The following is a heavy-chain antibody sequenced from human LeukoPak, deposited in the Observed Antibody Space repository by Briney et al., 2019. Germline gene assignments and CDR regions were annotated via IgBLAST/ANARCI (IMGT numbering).Heavy chain of an antibody. CDR2: IKHDGSET. CDR1: GFTFSSIW. CDR3: AKNGGPHGMDV. D-gene: IGHD3-16*01. V-gene: IGHV3-7*02. Sequence: GGSLRLSCATSGFTFSSIWMSWVRQAPGKGLEWVANIKHDGSETNHVDSVKGRFTISRDNAKNSLHLQMNSLRVEDTAVYYCAKNGGPHGMDVWGQGTTVTVSS. J-gene: IGHJ6*02.